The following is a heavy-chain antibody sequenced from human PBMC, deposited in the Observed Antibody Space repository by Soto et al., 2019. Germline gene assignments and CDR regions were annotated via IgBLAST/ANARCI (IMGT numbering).Heavy chain of an antibody. V-gene: IGHV3-30*18. CDR2: ISYDGSNK. CDR3: AKDGLYGDIDY. CDR1: GFTFSSYA. D-gene: IGHD4-17*01. Sequence: VQLLESGGGLVQPGGSLRLSCAASGFTFSSYAMSWVRQAPGKGLEWVAVISYDGSNKYYADSVKGRFTISRDNSKNTLYLQMNSLRAEDTAVYYCAKDGLYGDIDYWGQGTLVTVSS. J-gene: IGHJ4*02.